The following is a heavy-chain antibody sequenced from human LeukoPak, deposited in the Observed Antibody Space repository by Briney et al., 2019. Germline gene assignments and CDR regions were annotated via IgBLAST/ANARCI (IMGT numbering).Heavy chain of an antibody. V-gene: IGHV4-4*07. D-gene: IGHD2/OR15-2a*01. CDR3: ARQLSGSYQGTYYFDY. J-gene: IGHJ4*02. CDR1: GGSISSYY. CDR2: IYTSGST. Sequence: PSETLSLTCTVSGGSISSYYWSWIRQPAGKGLEWIGRIYTSGSTNYNPSLKSRVTMSVDTSKNQFSLKLSSVTAADTAVYYCARQLSGSYQGTYYFDYWGQGTLVTVSS.